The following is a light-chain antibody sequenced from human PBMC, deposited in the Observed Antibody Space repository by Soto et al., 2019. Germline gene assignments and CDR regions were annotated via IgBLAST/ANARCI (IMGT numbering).Light chain of an antibody. CDR2: GTS. CDR3: QQYGSSPET. CDR1: QSVSSSY. Sequence: EIVLTQSPATLSLSPGERATHSCRASQSVSSSYLAWYQQKPGQAHRLLIYGTSSRATSIPDRFSGSGSGTDFTHTISTLEPEDFAAYYCQQYGSSPETFGQGTKVEIQ. J-gene: IGKJ1*01. V-gene: IGKV3-20*01.